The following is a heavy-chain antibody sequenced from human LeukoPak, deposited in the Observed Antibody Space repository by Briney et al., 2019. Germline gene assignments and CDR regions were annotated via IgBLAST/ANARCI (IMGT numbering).Heavy chain of an antibody. CDR2: MNPNSGNT. CDR1: GYTFTSYD. J-gene: IGHJ6*03. CDR3: ARGILRRVYITMVRGVSYYYYYMDV. V-gene: IGHV1-8*03. D-gene: IGHD3-10*01. Sequence: GASVKVSCKASGYTFTSYDINWVRQATGQGLEWMGWMNPNSGNTGYAQKFQGRVTITRNTSISTAYMELSSLRSEDTAVYYCARGILRRVYITMVRGVSYYYYYMDVWGKGTTVTVSS.